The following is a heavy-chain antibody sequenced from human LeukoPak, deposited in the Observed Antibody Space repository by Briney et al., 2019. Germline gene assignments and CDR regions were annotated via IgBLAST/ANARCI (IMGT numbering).Heavy chain of an antibody. V-gene: IGHV3-7*01. CDR1: GFTFTNSW. CDR2: IKQDGSTK. Sequence: PGGSLRLSCAASGFTFTNSWMAWVRQAPGKGLEWVANIKQDGSTKHYADSLKGRFTISRDNPKNSLYLQMNSLRADDTAVYYCARDTDGSLDYWGQQLFVTVAS. J-gene: IGHJ4*02. D-gene: IGHD1-26*01. CDR3: ARDTDGSLDY.